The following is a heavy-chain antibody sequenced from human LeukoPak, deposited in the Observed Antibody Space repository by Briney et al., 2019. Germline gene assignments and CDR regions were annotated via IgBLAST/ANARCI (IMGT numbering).Heavy chain of an antibody. CDR1: GFTFSSYA. J-gene: IGHJ4*02. Sequence: GGSLRLSCAASGFTFSSYAMSWVRQAPGKGLEWVSAISGSGGSTYYADSVKGRFTISRDKSKNTLYMQMNSLRAEDTAVYYCAKDLSLYCGGDCYRNEFYFDFWGQGTLVTVSS. CDR2: ISGSGGST. CDR3: AKDLSLYCGGDCYRNEFYFDF. D-gene: IGHD2-21*02. V-gene: IGHV3-23*01.